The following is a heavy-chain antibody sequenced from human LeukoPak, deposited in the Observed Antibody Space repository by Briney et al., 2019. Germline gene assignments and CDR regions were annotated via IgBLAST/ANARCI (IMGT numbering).Heavy chain of an antibody. J-gene: IGHJ1*01. CDR3: ASHIVATTEEYFQH. Sequence: PGGSLRLSCAASGFTFSDYYMSWTRQAPGKGLGWVSYISSSSSYTNYADSVKGRFTTSRDNAKNSLYLQMNSLRAEDTAVYYCASHIVATTEEYFQHWGQGTLVTVSS. V-gene: IGHV3-11*06. CDR1: GFTFSDYY. D-gene: IGHD5-12*01. CDR2: ISSSSSYT.